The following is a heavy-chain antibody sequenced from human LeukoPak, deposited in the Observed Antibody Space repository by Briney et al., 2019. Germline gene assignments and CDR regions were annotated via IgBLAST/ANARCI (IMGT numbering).Heavy chain of an antibody. CDR2: IGASGAWT. Sequence: GGSLTLFCSPSGFPYSRDAMHGARRAPGKALEYVSSIGASGAWTYYAQLAKGRFAITRDNSKNTLYLQMSSLRAEDTAVYYCVKDLSGTYSFDYWGQGILVTVSS. V-gene: IGHV3-64D*09. CDR1: GFPYSRDA. D-gene: IGHD1-26*01. J-gene: IGHJ4*02. CDR3: VKDLSGTYSFDY.